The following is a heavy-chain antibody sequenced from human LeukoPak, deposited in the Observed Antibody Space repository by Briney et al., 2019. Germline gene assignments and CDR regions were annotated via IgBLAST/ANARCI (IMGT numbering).Heavy chain of an antibody. V-gene: IGHV4-39*07. CDR1: GGSISSSSYY. Sequence: SETLSLTCTVSGGSISSSSYYWGWIRQPPGKGLEWIGSIYYSGSTYYNPSLKSRVTISVDTSKNQFSLKLSSVTAADTAVYYCARDRVGRYCSSTSCSLNWFDPWGQGTLVTVSS. CDR2: IYYSGST. D-gene: IGHD2-2*01. J-gene: IGHJ5*02. CDR3: ARDRVGRYCSSTSCSLNWFDP.